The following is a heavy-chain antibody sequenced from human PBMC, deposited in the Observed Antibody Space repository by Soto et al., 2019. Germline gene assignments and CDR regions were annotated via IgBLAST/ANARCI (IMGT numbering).Heavy chain of an antibody. J-gene: IGHJ4*02. Sequence: ESGGGVVQPGRSLRLSCAASEFTFSSYAMYWVRQAPGKGLEWVAVISYDGSNRYYADSVKGRFTISRDNSKNTLYLQMNSLRAEDTAVYYCARDSGRYGDSDHWGQGTLVTVSS. D-gene: IGHD4-17*01. V-gene: IGHV3-30-3*01. CDR1: EFTFSSYA. CDR2: ISYDGSNR. CDR3: ARDSGRYGDSDH.